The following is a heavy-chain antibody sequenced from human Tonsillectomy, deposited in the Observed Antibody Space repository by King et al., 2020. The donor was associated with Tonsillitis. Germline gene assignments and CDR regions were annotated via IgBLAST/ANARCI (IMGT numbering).Heavy chain of an antibody. Sequence: VQLVESGGGVVQPGRSLRLSCAASGFTFMSYGMHWVRQAPGKGLEWVAVVSDVGTNKYYADSVKGRFTISRDNSKSTLYLQMNSLRPEDTAVYYWATGGALGYCSSTNCYRYYFVYWGQGTLLTVSS. V-gene: IGHV3-30*03. CDR3: ATGGALGYCSSTNCYRYYFVY. J-gene: IGHJ4*02. CDR1: GFTFMSYG. CDR2: VSDVGTNK. D-gene: IGHD2-2*01.